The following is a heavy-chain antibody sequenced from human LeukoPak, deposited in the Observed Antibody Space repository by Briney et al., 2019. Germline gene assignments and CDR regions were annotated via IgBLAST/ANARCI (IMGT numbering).Heavy chain of an antibody. Sequence: GGSLRLSCAASGFTFAIYTMNWVRQAPGKGLEWVSYITSSSSAIYYADSVKGRFTISRDNSKNTLYLQMNSLRVEDTAVYYCAGGQRFGELCDYWGQGTLVTVSS. J-gene: IGHJ4*02. V-gene: IGHV3-48*01. CDR1: GFTFAIYT. D-gene: IGHD3-10*01. CDR3: AGGQRFGELCDY. CDR2: ITSSSSAI.